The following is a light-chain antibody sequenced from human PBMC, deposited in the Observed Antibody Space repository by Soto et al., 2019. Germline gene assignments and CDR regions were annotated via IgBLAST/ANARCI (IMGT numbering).Light chain of an antibody. CDR1: QSISSW. CDR2: DAS. CDR3: QQYKSYSPT. V-gene: IGKV1-5*01. J-gene: IGKJ1*01. Sequence: DIQMTQSPSTLSASVGDRVTITCRASQSISSWLAWYQQKPGKAPRLLIHDASSLEGGVPSRISGSGYETEFTLTISSLQPEDAAIYYCQQYKSYSPTFGQGTKVDIK.